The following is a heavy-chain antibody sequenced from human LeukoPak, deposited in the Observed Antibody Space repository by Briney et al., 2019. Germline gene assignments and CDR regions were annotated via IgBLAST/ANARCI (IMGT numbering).Heavy chain of an antibody. CDR1: GYTFTCYD. V-gene: IGHV1-8*01. CDR2: MNPNSGNT. CDR3: ARGPEYSSSWFGRFNYYYYMDV. Sequence: ASVKVSCKASGYTFTCYDINWVRQATGQGLEWMGWMNPNSGNTGYAQKFQGRVTMTRNTSISTAYMELSSLRSEDTAVYYCARGPEYSSSWFGRFNYYYYMDVWGKGTTVTVSS. J-gene: IGHJ6*03. D-gene: IGHD6-13*01.